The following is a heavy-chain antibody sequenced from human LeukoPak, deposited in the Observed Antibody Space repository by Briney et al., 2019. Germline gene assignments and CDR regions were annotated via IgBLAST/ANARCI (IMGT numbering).Heavy chain of an antibody. Sequence: ASVKVSCKASGYTFTGYYMHWVRQAPGQGLEWMGRINPNSGGTNYAQKFQGRVIMTRDTSISTAYMELSRLRSDDTAVYYCARDRWYGDFDYWGQGTLVTVSS. CDR2: INPNSGGT. J-gene: IGHJ4*02. D-gene: IGHD3-10*01. V-gene: IGHV1-2*06. CDR1: GYTFTGYY. CDR3: ARDRWYGDFDY.